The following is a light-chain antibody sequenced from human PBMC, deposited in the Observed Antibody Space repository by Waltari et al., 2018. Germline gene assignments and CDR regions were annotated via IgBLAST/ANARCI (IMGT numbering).Light chain of an antibody. Sequence: QSALTQPASVSGSPGQSITISCTGTSSDVGGYKYVSWYQQHPGKAPQLMIYEVSNRPSGVSNLFSGSKSGNTASLTISGFQAEDEADYYCSSYTSSSTLVFGTGTKVTVL. CDR3: SSYTSSSTLV. CDR2: EVS. J-gene: IGLJ1*01. V-gene: IGLV2-14*01. CDR1: SSDVGGYKY.